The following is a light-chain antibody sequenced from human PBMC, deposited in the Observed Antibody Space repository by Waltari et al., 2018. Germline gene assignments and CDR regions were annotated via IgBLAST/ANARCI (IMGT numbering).Light chain of an antibody. V-gene: IGLV4-69*01. J-gene: IGLJ2*01. Sequence: QLAVTQSPSASASLGASVKLTCTLSGEHSAYAIAWHQHQPEKGPRFLMKIDGGGGHTQGDGIPDRFSGFSSGAERYLTISSLQYEDEAAYYCQTWDPDTVVFGGGTKLTV. CDR3: QTWDPDTVV. CDR2: IDGGGGH. CDR1: GEHSAYA.